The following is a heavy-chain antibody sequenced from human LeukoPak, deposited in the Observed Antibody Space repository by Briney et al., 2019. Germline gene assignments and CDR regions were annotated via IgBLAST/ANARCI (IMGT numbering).Heavy chain of an antibody. CDR3: ARVLTVRSGGYDAFDI. V-gene: IGHV3-21*01. Sequence: GGSLRLSCAASGFTFSTYGMSWVRQAPGKGLEWVSSISSSSSYIYYADSVKGRFTISRENAKNSLYLHMNSLRVGDTAVYYCARVLTVRSGGYDAFDIWGQGTLVTVSS. J-gene: IGHJ3*02. CDR1: GFTFSTYG. D-gene: IGHD6-25*01. CDR2: ISSSSSYI.